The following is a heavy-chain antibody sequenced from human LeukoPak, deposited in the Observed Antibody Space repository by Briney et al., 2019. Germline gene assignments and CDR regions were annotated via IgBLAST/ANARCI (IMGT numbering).Heavy chain of an antibody. CDR2: IYYSGST. Sequence: PSETLSLTCTVSGGFISSSSYYWGWIRQPPGKGLEWIGSIYYSGSTYYNPSLKSRVTISVDTSKNQFSLKLSSVTAADTAVYYCARLSLIFGWFDPWGQGTLVTVSS. CDR1: GGFISSSSYY. J-gene: IGHJ5*02. D-gene: IGHD3-10*01. V-gene: IGHV4-39*01. CDR3: ARLSLIFGWFDP.